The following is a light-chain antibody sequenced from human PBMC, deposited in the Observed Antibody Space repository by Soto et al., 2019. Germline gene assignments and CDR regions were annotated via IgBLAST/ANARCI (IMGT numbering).Light chain of an antibody. Sequence: EIVLTQSPGTLSLSPGERVTLSCRASQSVSSRYLAWYQQRLGQAPRLLIYGASTRATGIPDRFSGSASGTDFTLTISRLEPEDFAVYYCQQYGTSPPRYTFGQGTKLEIK. J-gene: IGKJ2*01. CDR3: QQYGTSPPRYT. CDR1: QSVSSRY. V-gene: IGKV3-20*01. CDR2: GAS.